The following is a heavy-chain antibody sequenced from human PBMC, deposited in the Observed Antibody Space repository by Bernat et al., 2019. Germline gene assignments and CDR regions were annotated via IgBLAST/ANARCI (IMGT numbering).Heavy chain of an antibody. J-gene: IGHJ4*02. CDR2: IKQDGSKK. CDR3: ARDAKLQRGKFDY. Sequence: EVQLVESGGGLVQPGGSLRLSCAASGFTFSSYWMSWVRQAPGKGLEWVANIKQDGSKKYYVDSVKGRFTISRDNAKNSLYLQMNSLRAEDTAVYYCARDAKLQRGKFDYWGQGTLVTVSS. V-gene: IGHV3-7*01. CDR1: GFTFSSYW.